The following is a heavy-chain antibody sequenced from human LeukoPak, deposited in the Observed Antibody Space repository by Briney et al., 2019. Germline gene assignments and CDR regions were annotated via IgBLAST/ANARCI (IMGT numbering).Heavy chain of an antibody. D-gene: IGHD6-19*01. Sequence: PGGSLRLSCAASGFTFSSYAMHWVRQAPGKGLEWVAVISYDGSNKYYADSVKGRFTISRDNSKNTLYLQMNSLRAEDTAVYYCARDLYEYSSGWYRTFDYWGQGTLVTVSS. J-gene: IGHJ4*02. V-gene: IGHV3-30-3*01. CDR3: ARDLYEYSSGWYRTFDY. CDR2: ISYDGSNK. CDR1: GFTFSSYA.